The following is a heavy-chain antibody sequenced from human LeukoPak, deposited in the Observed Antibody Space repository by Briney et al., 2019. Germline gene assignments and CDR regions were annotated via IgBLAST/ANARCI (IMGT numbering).Heavy chain of an antibody. J-gene: IGHJ4*02. CDR3: ASGIGDCSRTTCYQPFDY. Sequence: GGSLRLSCAASGLIVSNNYMSWVRQAPGKGLEWVSIVYSGGHTYYADSVKGRFTISRDKSKNTLYLQMSSLRAEDTAVYYCASGIGDCSRTTCYQPFDYWGQGALVTVSS. CDR2: VYSGGHT. V-gene: IGHV3-53*01. D-gene: IGHD2-2*01. CDR1: GLIVSNNY.